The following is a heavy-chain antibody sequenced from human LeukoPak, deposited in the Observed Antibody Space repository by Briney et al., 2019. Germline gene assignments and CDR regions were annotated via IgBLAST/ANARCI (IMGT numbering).Heavy chain of an antibody. J-gene: IGHJ4*02. CDR3: ARDLIPYYYDSSGLI. Sequence: GGSLRLSCAASGFTFSSYAMSWVRQAPGKGLEWVSAISGSGGSTYYADSVEGRFTISRDNSKNTLYLQMNSLRAEDTAVYYCARDLIPYYYDSSGLIWGQGTLVTVSS. D-gene: IGHD3-22*01. CDR2: ISGSGGST. CDR1: GFTFSSYA. V-gene: IGHV3-23*01.